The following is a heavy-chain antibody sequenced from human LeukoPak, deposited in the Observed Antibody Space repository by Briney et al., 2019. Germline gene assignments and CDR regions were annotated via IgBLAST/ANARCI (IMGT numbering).Heavy chain of an antibody. CDR2: ISGSGGST. V-gene: IGHV3-23*01. D-gene: IGHD3-22*01. CDR1: AFTFDNYA. Sequence: PGGSLRLSCAASAFTFDNYAMNWVRQAPGKGLEWVSSISGSGGSTYYADSVKGRFTISRDNSKNTLYLQMNSLRAEDTAVYYCAKRSDTSGYNMIDYWGQGTLVTVSS. J-gene: IGHJ4*02. CDR3: AKRSDTSGYNMIDY.